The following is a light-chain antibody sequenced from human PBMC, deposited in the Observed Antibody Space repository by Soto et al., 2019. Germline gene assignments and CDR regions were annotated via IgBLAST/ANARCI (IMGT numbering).Light chain of an antibody. J-gene: IGKJ5*01. CDR3: QRYGSSPLIT. CDR2: GAS. CDR1: QSVRNN. Sequence: EIVMTQSPATLSVSPGERATLSCRASQSVRNNLAWYQQRPGQAPRLLIYGASTAATGIPDRFSGSGSGTDFTLTISRLEPEDFAVYFCQRYGSSPLITFGQGTRLEIK. V-gene: IGKV3-20*01.